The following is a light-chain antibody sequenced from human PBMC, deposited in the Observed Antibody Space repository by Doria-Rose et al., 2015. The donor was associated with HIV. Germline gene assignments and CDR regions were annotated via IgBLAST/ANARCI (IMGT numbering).Light chain of an antibody. CDR2: DGS. CDR3: HQYGTSWT. V-gene: IGKV3-20*01. CDR1: QSFSSTY. Sequence: TQSPGTLSLSPGERATLSCRASQSFSSTYLAWYQQKPGQAPSLLIYDGSTRATGISDRFSASGSGTDFTLTINRLGPEDFALYYCHQYGTSWTFGQGTKVEI. J-gene: IGKJ1*01.